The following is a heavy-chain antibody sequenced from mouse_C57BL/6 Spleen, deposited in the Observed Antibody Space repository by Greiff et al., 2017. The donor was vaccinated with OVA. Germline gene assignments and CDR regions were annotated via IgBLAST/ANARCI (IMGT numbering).Heavy chain of an antibody. V-gene: IGHV1-26*01. D-gene: IGHD1-1*01. CDR3: AQYGSSYHFDV. J-gene: IGHJ1*03. CDR2: INPNNGGT. Sequence: EVQLQQSGPELVKPGASVKISCKASGYTFTDYYMNWVKQSHGKSLEWIGDINPNNGGTSYNQKFKGKATLTVDKSSSTAYMELRSLTSEDSAVYYCAQYGSSYHFDVWGTGTTVTVSS. CDR1: GYTFTDYY.